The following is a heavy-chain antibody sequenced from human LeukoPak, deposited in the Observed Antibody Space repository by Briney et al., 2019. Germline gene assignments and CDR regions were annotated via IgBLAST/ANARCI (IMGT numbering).Heavy chain of an antibody. CDR2: INHRRST. Sequence: SETLSLTCAVYGGSFSGYYWSWIRQPPGKGLEWIGEINHRRSTKYSPSLKSRVTISVDTSKNQFSLRLSSVTAADTAVYYCARQEIGLRSFDPWGQGTLVTVSS. J-gene: IGHJ5*02. V-gene: IGHV4-34*01. D-gene: IGHD3/OR15-3a*01. CDR1: GGSFSGYY. CDR3: ARQEIGLRSFDP.